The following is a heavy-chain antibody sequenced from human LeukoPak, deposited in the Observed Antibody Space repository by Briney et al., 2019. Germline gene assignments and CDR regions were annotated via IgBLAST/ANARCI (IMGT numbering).Heavy chain of an antibody. CDR1: GFTFSDYR. J-gene: IGHJ6*02. CDR3: ARGGGGLGV. V-gene: IGHV3-74*03. CDR2: INTDGRTT. Sequence: GGSLRLSCAASGFTFSDYRMYWVHQPPGKGLVWASYINTDGRTTKYADSVRGRFTISRDNAKNTLYLQMNSLRAEDTAVYYCARGGGGLGVWGQGTTVTVSS.